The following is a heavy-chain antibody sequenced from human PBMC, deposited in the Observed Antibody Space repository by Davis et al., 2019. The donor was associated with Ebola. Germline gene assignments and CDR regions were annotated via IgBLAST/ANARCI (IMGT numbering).Heavy chain of an antibody. CDR3: ASPRACSYGYCYYYYGMDV. V-gene: IGHV5-51*01. Sequence: GESLKISCKGSGYSFTSYWIGWVRQMPGKGLEWMGIIYPGDSDTRYSPSFQGQVTISADKSISTAYLQWSSLKASDTAMYYCASPRACSYGYCYYYYGMDVWGQGTTVTVSS. CDR1: GYSFTSYW. CDR2: IYPGDSDT. J-gene: IGHJ6*02. D-gene: IGHD5-18*01.